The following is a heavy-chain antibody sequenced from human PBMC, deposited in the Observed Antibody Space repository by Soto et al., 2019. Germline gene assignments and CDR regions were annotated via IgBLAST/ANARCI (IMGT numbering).Heavy chain of an antibody. CDR3: GHRLYTSGWWFDP. V-gene: IGHV2-5*02. CDR1: GFSLNTDKVG. J-gene: IGHJ5*02. CDR2: IYWDDDK. Sequence: QVTLKESGPALVKPTETLTLTCTFSGFSLNTDKVGVGWVRQPPGKALEWLALIYWDDDKRYSPYLKSRLTITKDTSKNEVVLTMTNMDPVDTVTYFCGHRLYTSGWWFDPWGPGTLVTVSS. D-gene: IGHD6-19*01.